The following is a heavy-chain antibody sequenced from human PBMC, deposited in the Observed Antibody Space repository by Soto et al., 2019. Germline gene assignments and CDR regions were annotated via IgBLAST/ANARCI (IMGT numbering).Heavy chain of an antibody. Sequence: SETLSLTCSVSGGSVTLTSYYWGWIRQPPGKGLEWIGNVYYSGSTNYNPSLKSRVTISVDTSKNQFSLSLKSVTAADTAMYFCASVIPSAIFVHWGQGILVTVSS. D-gene: IGHD2-2*01. V-gene: IGHV4-39*01. CDR2: VYYSGST. CDR3: ASVIPSAIFVH. J-gene: IGHJ4*02. CDR1: GGSVTLTSYY.